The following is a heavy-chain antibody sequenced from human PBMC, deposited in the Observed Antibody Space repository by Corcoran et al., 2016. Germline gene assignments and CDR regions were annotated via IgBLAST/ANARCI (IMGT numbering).Heavy chain of an antibody. V-gene: IGHV3-33*01. Sequence: QVHLVESGGGLVHPWRSLRRSWAASGFTFSSYGMHWVRQAPVKGLEWVAVIWYDGSKKYYADSVKGRFTISRDNYKNTQYMQMNSLGAEATAVFFWARDRRVEYYYVGKDVWGQGTTVTVSS. CDR2: IWYDGSKK. CDR1: GFTFSSYG. CDR3: ARDRRVEYYYVGKDV. J-gene: IGHJ6*02.